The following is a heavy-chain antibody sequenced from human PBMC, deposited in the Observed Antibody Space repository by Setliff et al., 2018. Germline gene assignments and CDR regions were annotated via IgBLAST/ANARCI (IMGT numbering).Heavy chain of an antibody. CDR3: ARSLGWQLHPSDY. CDR1: GGSIRSSSYY. V-gene: IGHV4-39*07. D-gene: IGHD2-15*01. Sequence: SETLSLTCTVSGGSIRSSSYYWGWIRQPPEPPGKGLEWIGSIYYSGSTFYNPSLKSRVTISVDTSKNQFSLKLTSVTAADTAVYYCARSLGWQLHPSDYWGQGTLVTAPQ. CDR2: IYYSGST. J-gene: IGHJ4*02.